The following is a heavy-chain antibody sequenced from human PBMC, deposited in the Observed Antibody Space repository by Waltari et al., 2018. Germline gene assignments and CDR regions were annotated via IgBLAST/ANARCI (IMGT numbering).Heavy chain of an antibody. CDR2: IKWNGATT. D-gene: IGHD2-15*01. V-gene: IGHV3-20*04. CDR3: ARGYRVVLTAPRFDR. J-gene: IGHJ5*02. CDR1: GFRFEDHG. Sequence: EVQMVESGGGVVRPGGSLTLSCDVSGFRFEDHGMSWVRQPPGKGLEWGSGIKWNGATTTYVDSGKGRFIISRDNAKKSLFLHMSGLRADDTAVYFCARGYRVVLTAPRFDRWGHGTLVTVSS.